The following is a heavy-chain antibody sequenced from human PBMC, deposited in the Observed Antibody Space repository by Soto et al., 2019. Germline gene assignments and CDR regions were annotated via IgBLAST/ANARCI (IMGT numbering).Heavy chain of an antibody. Sequence: SETLSLTCTVSGGSISSCNHYWSWIRHRPGKGLDWIGYIYHSGTAYYNPSLKGRVIMSVDTSKNQFSLNLKSVTAADTATYYCARVQYQDIVTASSPRRYIDYWGQGALVTVSS. D-gene: IGHD2-15*01. V-gene: IGHV4-31*03. J-gene: IGHJ4*02. CDR2: IYHSGTA. CDR1: GGSISSCNHY. CDR3: ARVQYQDIVTASSPRRYIDY.